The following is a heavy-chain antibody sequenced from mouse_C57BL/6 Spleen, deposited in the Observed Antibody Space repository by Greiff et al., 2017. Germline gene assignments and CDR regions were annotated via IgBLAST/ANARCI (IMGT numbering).Heavy chain of an antibody. CDR3: ARGTTVVAKDAMDD. Sequence: VQLQQSGPELVKPGASVKISCKASGYSFTDYNLNWVKQSNGKSLEWIGVLNPNYGTTSYNQKFQGKATLTVDQSSRTAYMQLNSLTSEDAAVYYCARGTTVVAKDAMDDWGQGTSGTVSS. CDR2: LNPNYGTT. V-gene: IGHV1-39*01. J-gene: IGHJ4*01. CDR1: GYSFTDYN. D-gene: IGHD1-1*01.